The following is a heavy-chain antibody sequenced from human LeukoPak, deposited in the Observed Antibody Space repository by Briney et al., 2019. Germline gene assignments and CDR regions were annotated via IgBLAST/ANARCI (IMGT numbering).Heavy chain of an antibody. CDR3: AKGDRPSGYSGYDI. CDR2: ISDSGGSI. D-gene: IGHD5-12*01. J-gene: IGHJ3*02. V-gene: IGHV3-23*01. Sequence: GGSLRLSCAASGFTFSSYAMSWVRQAPGKGLEWVSGISDSGGSIYYADSVKGRFTISRDNSKNTLYLQMNSLRAEDTAIYYCAKGDRPSGYSGYDIWGQGTMVTVSS. CDR1: GFTFSSYA.